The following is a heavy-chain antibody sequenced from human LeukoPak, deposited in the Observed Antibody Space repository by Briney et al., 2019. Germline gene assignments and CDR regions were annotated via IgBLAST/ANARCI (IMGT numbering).Heavy chain of an antibody. V-gene: IGHV3-21*01. CDR1: GFTFSSYS. Sequence: GGSPRLSCAASGFTFSSYSMNWVSQAPGRGLEWVSSISSSRRYIYYAHSVTGPFTISTDKAKNSLYLQMNSLTAQDTAVYSCVRVTGEAPDWFDPWGQGTLVTVSS. D-gene: IGHD3-10*01. CDR2: ISSSRRYI. J-gene: IGHJ5*02. CDR3: VRVTGEAPDWFDP.